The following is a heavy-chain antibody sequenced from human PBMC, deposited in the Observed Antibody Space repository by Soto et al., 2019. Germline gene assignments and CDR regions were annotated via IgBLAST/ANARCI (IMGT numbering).Heavy chain of an antibody. Sequence: EVQLVESGGGLVQPGGSLRLSCAASGFTFSDHYVDWVRQAPGKGLEWVGRNRNKANSYTTEYAASVKGRFTISRDDSKNSLYLQMNSLKTEDTAVYYCTRAQPATLFDYWGQGTLVTVSS. CDR1: GFTFSDHY. J-gene: IGHJ4*02. V-gene: IGHV3-72*01. D-gene: IGHD6-25*01. CDR2: NRNKANSYTT. CDR3: TRAQPATLFDY.